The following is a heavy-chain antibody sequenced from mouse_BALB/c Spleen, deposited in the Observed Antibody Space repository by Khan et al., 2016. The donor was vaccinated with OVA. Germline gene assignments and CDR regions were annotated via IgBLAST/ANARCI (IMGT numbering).Heavy chain of an antibody. CDR3: ARVDRSDFAY. CDR1: GYSFTGYC. J-gene: IGHJ2*01. Sequence: EVQLQQSGPELVKPGASVKISCKASGYSFTGYCMNWVMQSHGKSLEWIGRINPNVGETIFNQKFKGKATLTVDESSSTAHMELRSLAAEDSAVYYCARVDRSDFAYWGQGTTLTVSS. D-gene: IGHD1-1*01. V-gene: IGHV1-20*02. CDR2: INPNVGET.